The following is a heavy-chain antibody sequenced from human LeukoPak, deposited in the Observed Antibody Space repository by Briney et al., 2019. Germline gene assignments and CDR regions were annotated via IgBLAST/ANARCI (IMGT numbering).Heavy chain of an antibody. CDR2: IYTTGTT. V-gene: IGHV4-4*07. J-gene: IGHJ4*02. D-gene: IGHD1-26*01. CDR3: GRQGYTAAYYFLDY. CDR1: GGSINSYY. Sequence: SETLSLTCTVSGGSINSYYWGWVRQAAGKGLEWIGRIYTTGTTYYSPSLKSRLTMSVDTSKNQFSLNLGSVTAADTALYYCGRQGYTAAYYFLDYWSQGTLVTVSS.